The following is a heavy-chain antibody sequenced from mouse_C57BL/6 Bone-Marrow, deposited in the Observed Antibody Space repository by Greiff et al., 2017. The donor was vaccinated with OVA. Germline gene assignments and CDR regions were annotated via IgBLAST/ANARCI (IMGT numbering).Heavy chain of an antibody. CDR3: ARSFYDYGFYAMDY. D-gene: IGHD2-4*01. CDR2: IDPSDSYT. J-gene: IGHJ4*01. V-gene: IGHV1-69*01. CDR1: GYTFTSYW. Sequence: VQLQQPGAELVMPGASVKLSCKASGYTFTSYWMHWVKQRPGQGLEWIGEIDPSDSYTNYNQKFQGKSTLTVDKSSSTAYMQLSSLTSEDSAVYYCARSFYDYGFYAMDYWGQGTSVTVSS.